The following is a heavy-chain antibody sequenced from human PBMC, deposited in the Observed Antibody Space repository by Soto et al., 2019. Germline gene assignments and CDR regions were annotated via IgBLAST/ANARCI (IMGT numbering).Heavy chain of an antibody. J-gene: IGHJ6*02. Sequence: QLQESGPGLVKPSETLSLTCTVSGASISSFCWTWIRQPPGQGLEWIGYICTGGTTKYNPSLKGRVTMSADTSKTQFSLKLTSVTAADTAVYFCARVGSKSFYYATDVWGQGTTVTVSS. CDR1: GASISSFC. CDR3: ARVGSKSFYYATDV. D-gene: IGHD4-4*01. CDR2: ICTGGTT. V-gene: IGHV4-59*01.